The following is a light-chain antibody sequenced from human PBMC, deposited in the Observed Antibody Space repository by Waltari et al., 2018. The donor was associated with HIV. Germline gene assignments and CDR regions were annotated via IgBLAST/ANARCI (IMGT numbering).Light chain of an antibody. CDR3: QQYGSSPPKYT. CDR1: QSISSSY. V-gene: IGKV3-20*01. CDR2: GAS. Sequence: EVVLTQSPGTLSLSPGERGTLSCRASQSISSSYLAWYQQKPGQAPRLLMYGASSRATGIPDRFSGSGSGTDFTLTISRLEPEDFAVYYCQQYGSSPPKYTFGQGTKLEIK. J-gene: IGKJ2*01.